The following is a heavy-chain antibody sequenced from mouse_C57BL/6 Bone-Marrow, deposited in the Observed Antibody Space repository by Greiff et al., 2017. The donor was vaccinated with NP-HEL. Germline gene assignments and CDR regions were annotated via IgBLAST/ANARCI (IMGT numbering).Heavy chain of an antibody. CDR3: ARQGYYGSSYG. J-gene: IGHJ3*01. CDR2: ISSGGSYT. D-gene: IGHD1-1*01. CDR1: GFTFSSYG. V-gene: IGHV5-6*01. Sequence: EVQRVESGGDLVKPGGSLKLSCAASGFTFSSYGMSWVRQTPDKRLEWVATISSGGSYTYYPDSVKGRFTISRDNAKNTLYLQMSSLKSEDTAMYYCARQGYYGSSYGWGQGTLVTVSA.